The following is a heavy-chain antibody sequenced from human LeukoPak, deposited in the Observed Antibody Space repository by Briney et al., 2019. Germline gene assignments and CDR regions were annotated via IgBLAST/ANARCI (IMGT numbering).Heavy chain of an antibody. CDR2: IYYSGST. D-gene: IGHD3-10*01. CDR3: ARGGVVRGVIPLDY. CDR1: GGSISSYY. V-gene: IGHV4-59*08. Sequence: SETLSLTCTVSGGSISSYYWSWIRQPPGKGLEWIGYIYYSGSTNYNPSLKSRVTISVDTSKNQFSLKLSSVTAADTAVYYYARGGVVRGVIPLDYWGQGTLVTVSS. J-gene: IGHJ4*02.